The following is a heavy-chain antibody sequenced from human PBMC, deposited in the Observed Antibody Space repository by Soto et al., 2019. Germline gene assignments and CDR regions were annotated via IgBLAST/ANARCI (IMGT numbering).Heavy chain of an antibody. CDR3: ARDLVVGATWSYYYGMDV. CDR2: INAGNGNT. Sequence: AASVKVSCKASGYTFTSYSMHWVRQAPGQRLEWMGWINAGNGNTKYSQKFQGRVTITRDTSASTAYMELSSLRSEDTAVYYCARDLVVGATWSYYYGMDVWGQGTTVTVSS. CDR1: GYTFTSYS. V-gene: IGHV1-3*01. D-gene: IGHD1-26*01. J-gene: IGHJ6*02.